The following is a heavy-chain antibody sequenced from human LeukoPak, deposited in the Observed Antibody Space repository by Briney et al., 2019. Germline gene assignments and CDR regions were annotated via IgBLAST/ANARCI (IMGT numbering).Heavy chain of an antibody. CDR1: VGSFNSGAYY. V-gene: IGHV4-61*08. Sequence: SETLSLTCTVSVGSFNSGAYYWRWSRRPPGKGLEWIGYRYYSGSTSYNRSLTSRVTLTVDTAMNQFALKLRSVPAPDTALVCCARGPQYCSDGSCYSYAFDIWGQGTMVTVSS. CDR2: RYYSGST. J-gene: IGHJ3*02. D-gene: IGHD2-15*01. CDR3: ARGPQYCSDGSCYSYAFDI.